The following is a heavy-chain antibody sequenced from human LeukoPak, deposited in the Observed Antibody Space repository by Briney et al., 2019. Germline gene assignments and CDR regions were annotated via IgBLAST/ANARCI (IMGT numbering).Heavy chain of an antibody. CDR2: ISESGGST. V-gene: IGHV3-23*01. D-gene: IGHD3-10*01. J-gene: IGHJ4*02. CDR3: AKRGIVIRGVLIIGFHKEAYYFDY. CDR1: GITLSNYA. Sequence: GGSLRLSCVVSGITLSNYAMSWIRQAPGKGLEWVSGISESGGSTNYADSVKGRFTISRDNSMNTVYLQMNSLRAEDTAVYFCAKRGIVIRGVLIIGFHKEAYYFDYWGQGILVTVSS.